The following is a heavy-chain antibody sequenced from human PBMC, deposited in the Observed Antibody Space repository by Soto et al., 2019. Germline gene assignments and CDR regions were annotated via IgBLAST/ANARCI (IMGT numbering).Heavy chain of an antibody. CDR3: ARSQGSSTSLEIYYYYYYGMDV. Sequence: QVQLVQSGAEVKKPGSSVKVSCKASGGTFSSYAISWVRQAPGQGLEWMGGIIPISDTTNYAQKFQGRVTTTADESTSTAYMELSSLRSEDTAVYYCARSQGSSTSLEIYYYYYYGMDVWGQGTTVNVSS. CDR1: GGTFSSYA. V-gene: IGHV1-69*01. D-gene: IGHD2-2*01. CDR2: IIPISDTT. J-gene: IGHJ6*02.